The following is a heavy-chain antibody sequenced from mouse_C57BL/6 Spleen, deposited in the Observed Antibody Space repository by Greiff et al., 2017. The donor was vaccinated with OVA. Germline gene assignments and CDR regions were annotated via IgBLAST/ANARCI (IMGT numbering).Heavy chain of an antibody. CDR2: IRSKSNNYAT. D-gene: IGHD2-4*01. V-gene: IGHV10-1*01. J-gene: IGHJ4*01. CDR1: GFSFNTYA. Sequence: GGGLVQPKGSLKLSCAASGFSFNTYAMNWVRQAPGKGLEWVARIRSKSNNYATYYADSVKDRFTISRDDSESMLYLQMNNLKTEDTAMYYCVRHEKGYDYDVSMDYWGQGTSVTVSS. CDR3: VRHEKGYDYDVSMDY.